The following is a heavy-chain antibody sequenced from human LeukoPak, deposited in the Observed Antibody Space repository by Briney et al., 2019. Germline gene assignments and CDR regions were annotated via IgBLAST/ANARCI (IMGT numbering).Heavy chain of an antibody. V-gene: IGHV4-39*07. Sequence: PSETLSLTCTVSGGSISSSNYYWGWIRQPPGTGLEWIGSIYYSGSTYYNPSLKSRVTISLDTSKNQFSLKLSSVTVADTAVYYCAAVSVLRYFDHLDYWGQGTLVTVSS. J-gene: IGHJ4*02. CDR3: AAVSVLRYFDHLDY. D-gene: IGHD3-9*01. CDR1: GGSISSSNYY. CDR2: IYYSGST.